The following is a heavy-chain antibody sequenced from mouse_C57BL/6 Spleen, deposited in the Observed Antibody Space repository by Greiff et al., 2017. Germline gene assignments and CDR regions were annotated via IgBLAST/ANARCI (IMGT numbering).Heavy chain of an antibody. CDR3: ARGYYDYAY. CDR2: ISDGGSYT. Sequence: EVQLQESGGGLVKPGGSLKLSCAASGFTFSSYAMSWVRQTPEKRLEWVATISDGGSYTYYPDNVKGRFTISRDNAKNNLYLQMSHLKSEDTAMYYCARGYYDYAYWGQGTLVTVSA. J-gene: IGHJ3*01. V-gene: IGHV5-4*01. D-gene: IGHD2-4*01. CDR1: GFTFSSYA.